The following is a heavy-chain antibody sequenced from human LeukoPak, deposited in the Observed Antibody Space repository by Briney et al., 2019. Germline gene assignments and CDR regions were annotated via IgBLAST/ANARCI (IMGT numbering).Heavy chain of an antibody. Sequence: PGGSLRLSSAASGFTFSSYGMHWVRQAPGKGLEWVAFIRYDGSNKYYADSVKGRFTISRDNSKHTLYLQMNSLRAEDTAVYYCAKSAAAAGVFDYWGQGTLVTVSS. J-gene: IGHJ4*02. CDR3: AKSAAAAGVFDY. CDR2: IRYDGSNK. D-gene: IGHD6-13*01. V-gene: IGHV3-30*02. CDR1: GFTFSSYG.